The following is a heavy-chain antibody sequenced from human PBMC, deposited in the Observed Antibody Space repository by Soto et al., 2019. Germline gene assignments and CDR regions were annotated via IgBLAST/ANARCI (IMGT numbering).Heavy chain of an antibody. V-gene: IGHV5-51*01. Sequence: GESMKISCRGSGYSFTSYWIGWVRQMPGKGLEWMGIIYPGDSDTRYSPSFQGQVTISADKSISTAYLQWSSLKASDTAMYYCASSSLPIIGYYYGMDVWGQGTTVTVSS. J-gene: IGHJ6*02. CDR2: IYPGDSDT. CDR1: GYSFTSYW. CDR3: ASSSLPIIGYYYGMDV.